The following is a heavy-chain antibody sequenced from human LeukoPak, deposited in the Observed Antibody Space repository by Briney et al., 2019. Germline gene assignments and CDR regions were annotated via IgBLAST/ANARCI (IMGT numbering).Heavy chain of an antibody. J-gene: IGHJ4*02. CDR1: GFTFSNYA. V-gene: IGHV3-23*01. CDR2: ISGSGGST. D-gene: IGHD6-13*01. CDR3: AKERAYSSSWYVGDY. Sequence: GGSLRLSCAASGFTFSNYAMSWVRQAPGKGLEWVSGISGSGGSTFYADSVKGRFTISRDNSKNTLYLQMNSLRAEDTDVYYCAKERAYSSSWYVGDYWGQGTLVTVSS.